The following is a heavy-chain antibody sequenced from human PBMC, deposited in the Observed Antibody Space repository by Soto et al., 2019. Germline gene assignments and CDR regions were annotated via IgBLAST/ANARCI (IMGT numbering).Heavy chain of an antibody. V-gene: IGHV4-4*02. Sequence: SETLSLTCAVSGTSISSTFWWTWVRQPPGKGLEWIGEIYHSGSTKYNPSLKSRVTISVDTSKNQFSLKLSSVTAADTAVYYCARESYDYVWGSYYWFDPWGQGTLVTAPQ. CDR3: ARESYDYVWGSYYWFDP. D-gene: IGHD3-16*01. CDR2: IYHSGST. CDR1: GTSISSTFW. J-gene: IGHJ5*02.